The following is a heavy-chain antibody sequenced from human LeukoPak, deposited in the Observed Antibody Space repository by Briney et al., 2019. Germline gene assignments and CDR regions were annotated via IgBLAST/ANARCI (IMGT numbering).Heavy chain of an antibody. CDR2: IYYSGST. CDR3: ARADYVWGSYGY. Sequence: ETLSLTCTVSGGSISSYYWSWIRQPPGKGLEWIGYIYYSGSTNYNPSLKSRVTISVDTSKNQFSLKLSSVTAADTAVYYCARADYVWGSYGYWGQGTLVTVSS. J-gene: IGHJ4*02. V-gene: IGHV4-59*01. D-gene: IGHD3-16*01. CDR1: GGSISSYY.